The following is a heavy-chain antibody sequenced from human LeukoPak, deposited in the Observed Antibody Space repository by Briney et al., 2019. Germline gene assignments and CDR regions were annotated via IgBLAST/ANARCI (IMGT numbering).Heavy chain of an antibody. CDR1: GGSISSFF. CDR3: ARDLELERNRWNYFES. V-gene: IGHV4-59*01. CDR2: MHYSGDS. J-gene: IGHJ4*02. Sequence: SETLSLTCTVSGGSISSFFWSWIRQPPGKGLEWIGSMHYSGDSKYNPSLKSRVSLSIDTSKQQFSLRLGSVTAADTAVYYCARDLELERNRWNYFESWGQGTLVTVSS. D-gene: IGHD1-1*01.